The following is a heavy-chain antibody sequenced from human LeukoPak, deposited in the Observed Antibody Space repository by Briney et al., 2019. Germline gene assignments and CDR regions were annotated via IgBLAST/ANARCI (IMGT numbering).Heavy chain of an antibody. CDR2: ISGSGGST. CDR3: AKRIWGSGAGAFDI. Sequence: GGSLRLSCTASGFTFTSYGMHWVRQAPGKGLEWVSTISGSGGSTYYADSVEGRFTISRDNSKNTLYLQMNSLRAEDTAVYYCAKRIWGSGAGAFDIWGQGTMVTVSS. V-gene: IGHV3-23*01. CDR1: GFTFTSYG. J-gene: IGHJ3*02. D-gene: IGHD7-27*01.